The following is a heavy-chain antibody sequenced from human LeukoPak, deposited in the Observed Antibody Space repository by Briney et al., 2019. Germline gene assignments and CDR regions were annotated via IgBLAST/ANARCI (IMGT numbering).Heavy chain of an antibody. CDR1: GFAFNDYN. D-gene: IGHD5-24*01. CDR2: ITSSSHYI. Sequence: GGSLRLSCAASGFAFNDYNMNWVRQVPGKGLEWISSITSSSHYIYYGDSVKGRFTISRDNAKNSLFLQMDSLRAEDTAVYYCAKDRWLQGYFDYWGQGTLVTVSS. J-gene: IGHJ4*02. CDR3: AKDRWLQGYFDY. V-gene: IGHV3-21*01.